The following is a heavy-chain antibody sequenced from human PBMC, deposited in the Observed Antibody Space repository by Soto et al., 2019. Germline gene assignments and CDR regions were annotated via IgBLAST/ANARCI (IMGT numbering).Heavy chain of an antibody. Sequence: PGGSLILSCAASGFTFGSYSMNWVRQAPGKGLEWVSSISSSSSYIYYADSVKGRFTISRDNAKNSLYLQMNSLRAEDTAVYYCARDAMTTVNSYWGQGTLVTVSS. CDR3: ARDAMTTVNSY. D-gene: IGHD4-4*01. CDR2: ISSSSSYI. J-gene: IGHJ4*02. CDR1: GFTFGSYS. V-gene: IGHV3-21*01.